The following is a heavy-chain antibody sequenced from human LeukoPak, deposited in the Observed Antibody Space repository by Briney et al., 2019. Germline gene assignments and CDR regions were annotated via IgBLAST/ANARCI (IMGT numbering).Heavy chain of an antibody. D-gene: IGHD3-10*01. CDR2: FYSGGVT. V-gene: IGHV3-53*03. CDR3: ARGGASTFNSYYYYSLDV. Sequence: GGSLRLSCAASGFTVSDTYMTWVRQPPGKGLEYVSIFYSGGVTDYAASVKGRFTISRDESKNTVYLHMNNVRADDTAKYYCARGGASTFNSYYYYSLDVWGKGTTVTVSS. J-gene: IGHJ6*04. CDR1: GFTVSDTY.